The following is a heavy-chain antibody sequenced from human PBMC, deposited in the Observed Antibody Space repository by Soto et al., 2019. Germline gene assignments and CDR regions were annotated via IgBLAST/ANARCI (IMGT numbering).Heavy chain of an antibody. V-gene: IGHV3-21*01. CDR3: ARFMITFGGVIVIPGFYVDH. CDR2: ISSSSSYI. CDR1: GFTFSRYS. J-gene: IGHJ1*01. Sequence: PGGYLRLSYAGSGFTFSRYSMHLVRQPPGKGLEWVSSISSSSSYIYYADSVKGRFTISRDNAKNSLYLQMNSLRAEDTAVYYCARFMITFGGVIVIPGFYVDHWAQ. D-gene: IGHD3-16*02.